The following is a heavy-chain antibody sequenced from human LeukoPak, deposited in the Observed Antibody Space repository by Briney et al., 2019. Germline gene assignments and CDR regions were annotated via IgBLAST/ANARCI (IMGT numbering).Heavy chain of an antibody. CDR3: ARDPGSSSSNYFDY. CDR1: GYTFTVYY. D-gene: IGHD6-13*01. J-gene: IGHJ4*02. Sequence: ASVKLSFNASGYTFTVYYKHWVRQAPGQGLEWMGWINPNSGGTNYAQKFQGRVTMTRDTSISTAYMELSRLRSDDTAVYYCARDPGSSSSNYFDYWGQGTLVTVSS. CDR2: INPNSGGT. V-gene: IGHV1-2*02.